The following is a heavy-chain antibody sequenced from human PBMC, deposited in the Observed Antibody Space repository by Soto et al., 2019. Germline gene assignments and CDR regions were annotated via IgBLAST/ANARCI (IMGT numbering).Heavy chain of an antibody. CDR3: ASVVNPNDAFDI. CDR1: GYTFTSYY. J-gene: IGHJ3*02. D-gene: IGHD2-15*01. V-gene: IGHV1-46*03. Sequence: ASVKVSCKASGYTFTSYYMHWVRQAPGQGLEWMGIINPSGGSTSYAQKFQGRVTMTRDTSTSTVYMELSSLRSEDTAVYYCASVVNPNDAFDIWGQGTMVTVSS. CDR2: INPSGGST.